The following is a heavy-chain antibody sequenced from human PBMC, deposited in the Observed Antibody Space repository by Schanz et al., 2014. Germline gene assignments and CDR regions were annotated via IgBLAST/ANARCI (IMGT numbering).Heavy chain of an antibody. Sequence: QVQLVQSGAEAKKPGASVKVSCKASGYTFISYFIHWVRQAPGQGLEWMGMINPSGGSTTYAQKFQGRVTMARDTSTSTVYMELSSLRSEDTAVYYCARDGVDAAAGGNYWGQGTLVTVSS. CDR1: GYTFISYF. CDR3: ARDGVDAAAGGNY. J-gene: IGHJ4*02. CDR2: INPSGGST. D-gene: IGHD6-13*01. V-gene: IGHV1-46*03.